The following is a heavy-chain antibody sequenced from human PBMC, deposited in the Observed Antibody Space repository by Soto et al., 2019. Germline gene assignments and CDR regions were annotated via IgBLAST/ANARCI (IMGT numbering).Heavy chain of an antibody. Sequence: GASVKVSCKASGGTFSSYAISWVRQAPGQGLEWMGGIIPIFGTANYAQKFQGRVTITADESTSTAYMELSSLRSEDTAVYYCAGGERSSWSAPGAGYFDDWGEGTRVT. CDR1: GGTFSSYA. J-gene: IGHJ4*02. V-gene: IGHV1-69*13. CDR3: AGGERSSWSAPGAGYFDD. D-gene: IGHD6-13*01. CDR2: IIPIFGTA.